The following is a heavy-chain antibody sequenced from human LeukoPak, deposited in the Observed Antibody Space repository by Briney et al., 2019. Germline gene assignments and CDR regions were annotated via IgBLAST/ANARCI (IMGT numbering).Heavy chain of an antibody. J-gene: IGHJ6*04. CDR1: GFTFSSYA. Sequence: GGSLRLSCAASGFTFSSYAMNWVRQAPGKGLEWVSSISSRSTYIYHADSVKGRFTISRDNAKNSLFLQMNSLRAEDTAVYFCAKSTRAVMAMMDVWGKGTTVTVSS. D-gene: IGHD3-16*01. V-gene: IGHV3-21*01. CDR2: ISSRSTYI. CDR3: AKSTRAVMAMMDV.